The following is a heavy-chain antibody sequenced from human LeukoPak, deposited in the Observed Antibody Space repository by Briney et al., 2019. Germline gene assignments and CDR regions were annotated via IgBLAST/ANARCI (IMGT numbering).Heavy chain of an antibody. CDR3: ATREDVYQGQWLGHTLFDF. Sequence: GRSLRLSFAASGFTFSSYAMNWIRQAPGKGLEWVSAISGSGGSTYYADSVKGRFTISRDNSRNTLFLQMNSLRAEDTAVYYCATREDVYQGQWLGHTLFDFWGQGTLVTFSS. CDR1: GFTFSSYA. V-gene: IGHV3-23*01. J-gene: IGHJ4*02. CDR2: ISGSGGST. D-gene: IGHD6-19*01.